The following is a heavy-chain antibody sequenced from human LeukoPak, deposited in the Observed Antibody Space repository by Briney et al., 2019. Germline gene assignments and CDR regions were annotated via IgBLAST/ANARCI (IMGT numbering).Heavy chain of an antibody. J-gene: IGHJ5*02. D-gene: IGHD3-10*01. CDR3: ARDGYGSGSYGWFDP. Sequence: NPGRSPRLSCVASGFTFSSYGMHWVRQAPGKGLEWVAVIWYDGSNKYYADSVKGRFTISRDNSKNTLYLQMNSLRAEDTAVYYCARDGYGSGSYGWFDPWGQGTLVTVSS. V-gene: IGHV3-33*01. CDR1: GFTFSSYG. CDR2: IWYDGSNK.